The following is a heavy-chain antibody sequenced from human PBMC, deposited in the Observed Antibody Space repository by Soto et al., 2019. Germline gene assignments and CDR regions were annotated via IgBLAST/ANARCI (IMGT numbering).Heavy chain of an antibody. D-gene: IGHD3-3*01. Sequence: VQLLQSGGEVRKPGASVKVSCKTSGYTFTNYAINWVRQAPGQGLQWMGWISAYSGDTKYAQRFQDRLTVTTDPSTTTASRELRSLRSDDTAVYYCARDGRAFSIFGETMDVWGQGTTVTVSS. CDR3: ARDGRAFSIFGETMDV. V-gene: IGHV1-18*01. CDR2: ISAYSGDT. CDR1: GYTFTNYA. J-gene: IGHJ6*02.